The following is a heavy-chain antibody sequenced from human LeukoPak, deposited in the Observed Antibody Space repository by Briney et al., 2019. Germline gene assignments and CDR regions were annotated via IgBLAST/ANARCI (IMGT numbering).Heavy chain of an antibody. D-gene: IGHD6-19*01. CDR2: INHSGST. V-gene: IGHV4-34*01. CDR3: ARPMYSSYAFDI. Sequence: PETLSPTCAVYGGSFSGYYWSWIRQPPGKGLEWIGEINHSGSTNYNPSLKSRVTISVDTSKNQFSLKLSSVTAADTAVYYCARPMYSSYAFDIWGQGTMVTVSS. J-gene: IGHJ3*02. CDR1: GGSFSGYY.